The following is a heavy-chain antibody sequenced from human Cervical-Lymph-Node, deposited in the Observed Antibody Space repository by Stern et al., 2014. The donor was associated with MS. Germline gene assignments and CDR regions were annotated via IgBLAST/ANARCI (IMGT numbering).Heavy chain of an antibody. D-gene: IGHD6-6*01. CDR1: GYTFTNYG. CDR2: VSAYNGNT. CDR3: ARDVPVSASSICDY. J-gene: IGHJ4*02. V-gene: IGHV1-18*01. Sequence: VQLLQSGAEAKKPGASVKVSCKASGYTFTNYGISWVRQAPGQGLEWMGWVSAYNGNTHYAQKIQGRVTMTTDTSTSTAYMELRSLTSDDTAVYYCARDVPVSASSICDYWGQGSLVTVSS.